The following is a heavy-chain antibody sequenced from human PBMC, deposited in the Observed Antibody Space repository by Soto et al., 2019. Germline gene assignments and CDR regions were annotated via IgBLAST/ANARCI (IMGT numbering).Heavy chain of an antibody. D-gene: IGHD6-13*01. CDR2: IYYSGST. CDR3: ARDIAAGNPLGFDP. Sequence: ASATLSLTCTVSGGSISSYYWSWIRQPPGKGLEWIGYIYYSGSTNYNPSLKSRVTISVDTSKNQFSLKLSSVTAADTAVYYCARDIAAGNPLGFDPWGQGTLVTVSS. V-gene: IGHV4-59*01. J-gene: IGHJ5*02. CDR1: GGSISSYY.